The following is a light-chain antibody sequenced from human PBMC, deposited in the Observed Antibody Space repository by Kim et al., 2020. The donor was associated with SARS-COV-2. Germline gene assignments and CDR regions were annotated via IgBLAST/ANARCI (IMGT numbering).Light chain of an antibody. CDR3: QQSYTIPLFT. Sequence: SVGDRVTITCRSSQSISNYLNWYQKKPGKAPKLLIYSASNLQRGVPSRFIGRGSGTDFTLTIVSLQPEDFATYYCQQSYTIPLFTFGPGTKVDIK. V-gene: IGKV1-39*01. CDR2: SAS. CDR1: QSISNY. J-gene: IGKJ3*01.